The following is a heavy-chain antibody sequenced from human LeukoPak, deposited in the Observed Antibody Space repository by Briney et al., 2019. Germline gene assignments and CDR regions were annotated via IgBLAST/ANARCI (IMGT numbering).Heavy chain of an antibody. J-gene: IGHJ6*02. CDR3: ASGPRYGSSGYPNYGIDV. D-gene: IGHD3-22*01. V-gene: IGHV3-13*01. Sequence: GGALRDSCADSVFSICSNDMHGVGRATRRDVEGVSAIGTGSDTYYGDAVKCRFTITRENAKNSMYLQVNSLRAGDTAVYYCASGPRYGSSGYPNYGIDVWGQGTTVTVSS. CDR1: VFSICSND. CDR2: IGTGSDT.